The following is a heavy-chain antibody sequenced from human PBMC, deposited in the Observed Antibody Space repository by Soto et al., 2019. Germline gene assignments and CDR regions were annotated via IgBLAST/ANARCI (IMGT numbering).Heavy chain of an antibody. CDR2: ISGSGGST. J-gene: IGHJ4*02. CDR1: GFTFSSYA. V-gene: IGHV3-23*01. D-gene: IGHD5-12*01. CDR3: AKDGEDGYNLCDY. Sequence: GGSLRLSCAASGFTFSSYAMSWVRQAPGKGLEWVSAISGSGGSTYYADSVKGRFTISRDNSKNTLYLQMNSLRAEDTAVYYSAKDGEDGYNLCDYWGQGTLVTVSS.